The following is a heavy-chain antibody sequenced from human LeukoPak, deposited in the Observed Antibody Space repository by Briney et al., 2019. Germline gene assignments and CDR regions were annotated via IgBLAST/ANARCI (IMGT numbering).Heavy chain of an antibody. D-gene: IGHD5-24*01. Sequence: GSLRLSCLASGFPFSSYWMTLVRQAPGKGLEWVANIKQDGSKKSYVDSVKGRFTISRDNAKNTLYLQMNSLRAEDTAIYYCTRVGYIDEGIDYWGQGTLVTVSS. J-gene: IGHJ4*02. V-gene: IGHV3-7*04. CDR2: IKQDGSKK. CDR3: TRVGYIDEGIDY. CDR1: GFPFSSYW.